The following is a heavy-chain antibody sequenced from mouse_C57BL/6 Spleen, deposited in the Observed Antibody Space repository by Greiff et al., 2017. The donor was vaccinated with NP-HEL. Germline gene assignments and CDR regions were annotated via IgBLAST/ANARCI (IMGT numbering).Heavy chain of an antibody. J-gene: IGHJ4*01. CDR2: IWSGGST. D-gene: IGHD2-4*01. Sequence: QVQLKESGPGLVQPSQSLSITCTVSGFSLTSYGVHWVRQSPGKGLEWLGVIWSGGSTDYNAAFISRLSISKDNSKSQVFFKMNSLQADDTAIYYCARPIYYDYHDVYYYAMDYWGQGTSVTVSS. CDR1: GFSLTSYG. CDR3: ARPIYYDYHDVYYYAMDY. V-gene: IGHV2-2*01.